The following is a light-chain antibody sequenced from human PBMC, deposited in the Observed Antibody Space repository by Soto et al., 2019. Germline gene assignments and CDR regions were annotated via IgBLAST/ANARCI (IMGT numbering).Light chain of an antibody. V-gene: IGKV3-20*01. CDR2: GAS. CDR3: QQYGSSPPKYT. CDR1: QSISNTS. Sequence: IVLTQSPDTLSLSPGERATLSCRASQSISNTSLAWYLQKPGQAPRLLIYGASNRATDIPDRFSGSGSGTDFTLTISRLEPEDFAVYYCQQYGSSPPKYTFGQGTKLEIK. J-gene: IGKJ2*01.